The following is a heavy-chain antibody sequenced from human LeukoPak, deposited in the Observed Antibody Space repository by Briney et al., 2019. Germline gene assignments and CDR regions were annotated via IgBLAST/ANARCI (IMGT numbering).Heavy chain of an antibody. CDR1: VYTFTVYY. CDR2: INPNRGGT. J-gene: IGHJ6*03. Sequence: ASVKVSCKASVYTFTVYYMHWVPQAPGQGRECMGCINPNRGGTNYAQKFQSRVTKTRDTSISTAYMELSRLRSDDTAVYYCARAKQRITMVRGPTSGHYMDVWGKGTTVTVSS. D-gene: IGHD3-10*01. V-gene: IGHV1-2*02. CDR3: ARAKQRITMVRGPTSGHYMDV.